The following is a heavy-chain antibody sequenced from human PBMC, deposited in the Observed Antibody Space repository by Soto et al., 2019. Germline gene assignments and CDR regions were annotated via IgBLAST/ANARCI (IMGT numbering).Heavy chain of an antibody. V-gene: IGHV1-24*01. CDR2: FDPEDGET. D-gene: IGHD2-2*01. CDR3: ATGLVPRDQLLFAGWFDP. Sequence: ASVKVSCKVSGYTLTELSMHWVRQAPGKGLEWMGGFDPEDGETIYAQKFQGRVTMTEDTSTDTAYMELSSLRSEDTAVYYCATGLVPRDQLLFAGWFDPWGQGTLVTVSS. J-gene: IGHJ5*02. CDR1: GYTLTELS.